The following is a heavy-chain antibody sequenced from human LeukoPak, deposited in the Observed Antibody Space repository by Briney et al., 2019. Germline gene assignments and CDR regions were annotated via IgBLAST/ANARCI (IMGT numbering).Heavy chain of an antibody. V-gene: IGHV3-48*03. Sequence: GGSLRLSCAASGFTFSSYEMNWVRQAPGKGLEWVSYISSSGSTIYYADSVKGRFTISRDNAKNSLYLQMNSLRAEDTAVYYCARDSSGWIVFDYWGQGTLVTV. CDR3: ARDSSGWIVFDY. D-gene: IGHD6-19*01. J-gene: IGHJ4*02. CDR1: GFTFSSYE. CDR2: ISSSGSTI.